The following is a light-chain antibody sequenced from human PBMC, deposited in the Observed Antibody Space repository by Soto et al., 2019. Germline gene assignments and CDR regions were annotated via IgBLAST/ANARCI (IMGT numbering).Light chain of an antibody. Sequence: IRMTQSPSSLSASVGDRVTITCQASQDIKNYLNWYQQKPGKAPNLLIYDASNLKTGVPSRFSGSGSGTHFTFTISSLQPEDIATYYCQHYDHLPPLSFGGGTKVEIK. CDR2: DAS. CDR3: QHYDHLPPLS. CDR1: QDIKNY. V-gene: IGKV1-33*01. J-gene: IGKJ4*01.